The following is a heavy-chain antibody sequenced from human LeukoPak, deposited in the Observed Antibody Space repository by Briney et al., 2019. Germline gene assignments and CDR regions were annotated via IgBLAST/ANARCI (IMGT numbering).Heavy chain of an antibody. CDR2: INHSGST. J-gene: IGHJ3*02. V-gene: IGHV4-34*01. Sequence: SETLSLTCAAYGGSFSGYYWSWIRQPPGKGLEWIGEINHSGSTNYNPSLKSRVTISVDTSKNQFSLKLSSVTAADTAVYYCARVPYHYDSSGYYAGAFDIWGQGTMVTVSS. CDR1: GGSFSGYY. CDR3: ARVPYHYDSSGYYAGAFDI. D-gene: IGHD3-22*01.